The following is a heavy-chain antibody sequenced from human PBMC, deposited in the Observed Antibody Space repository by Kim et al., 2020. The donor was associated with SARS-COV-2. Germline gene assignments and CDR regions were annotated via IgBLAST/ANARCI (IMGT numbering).Heavy chain of an antibody. Sequence: DYAVSVKSRITINPDTSKNQFSLQLNAVTPEDTAVYYCARDEQQLDGFDPWGQGTLVTVSS. J-gene: IGHJ5*02. CDR3: ARDEQQLDGFDP. V-gene: IGHV6-1*01. D-gene: IGHD6-13*01.